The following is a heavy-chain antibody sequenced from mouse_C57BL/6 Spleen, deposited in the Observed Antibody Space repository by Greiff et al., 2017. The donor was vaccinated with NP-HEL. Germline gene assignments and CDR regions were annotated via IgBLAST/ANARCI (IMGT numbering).Heavy chain of an antibody. CDR2: INPNNGGT. J-gene: IGHJ2*01. CDR1: GYTFTDYN. CDR3: ARLGPYYYGSSFDY. Sequence: VQLQQSGPELVKPGASVKMSCKASGYTFTDYNMHWVKQSHGKSLEWIGYINPNNGGTSYNQKFKGKAPLTVTKSSSTAYMELRSLTSEDSAVYYCARLGPYYYGSSFDYWGQGTTLTVSS. D-gene: IGHD1-1*01. V-gene: IGHV1-22*01.